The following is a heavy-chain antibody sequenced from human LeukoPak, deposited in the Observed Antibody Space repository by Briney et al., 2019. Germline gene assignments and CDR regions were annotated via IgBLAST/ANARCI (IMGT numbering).Heavy chain of an antibody. V-gene: IGHV3-7*01. J-gene: IGHJ6*03. CDR1: GFTFSSYW. D-gene: IGHD3-3*01. Sequence: PGGSLRLSCAASGFTFSSYWMSWVRQAPGKGLEWVANIKQDGSEKYYVDSVKGRFTISRDNAKNSLYLQMNSLRAEDTAVYYCARDRTYYDFWSGGVYYYYMDVWGKGTTVTVSS. CDR3: ARDRTYYDFWSGGVYYYYMDV. CDR2: IKQDGSEK.